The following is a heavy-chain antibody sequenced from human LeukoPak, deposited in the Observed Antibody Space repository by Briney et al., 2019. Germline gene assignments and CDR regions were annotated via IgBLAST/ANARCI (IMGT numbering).Heavy chain of an antibody. D-gene: IGHD6-19*01. J-gene: IGHJ4*02. CDR3: ASSYSSGWSHDY. V-gene: IGHV4-39*01. CDR1: GGSISSSSYY. CDR2: IYYSGST. Sequence: SETLSLTCTVSGGSISSSSYYWGWIRQPPGKGLEWIGSIYYSGSTYYNPSLKSRVTISVDTSKNQFSLKLSSVTAADTAVYYCASSYSSGWSHDYWGQETLVTVSS.